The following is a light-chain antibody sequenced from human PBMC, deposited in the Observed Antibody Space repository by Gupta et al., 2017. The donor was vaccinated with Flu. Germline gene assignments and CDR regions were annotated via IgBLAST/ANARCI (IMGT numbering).Light chain of an antibody. Sequence: IVMICSPCPLPVSLGERATITCKSSQSVLYSSNNKNYLVRYQQKPGQPPKLLFYWASTRETGVPDRFSGRGSGTDFTLTISSLQAEDVAVYYCQQYDSNPHTFGHGTKVEIK. V-gene: IGKV4-1*01. CDR3: QQYDSNPHT. J-gene: IGKJ3*01. CDR2: WAS. CDR1: QSVLYSSNNKNY.